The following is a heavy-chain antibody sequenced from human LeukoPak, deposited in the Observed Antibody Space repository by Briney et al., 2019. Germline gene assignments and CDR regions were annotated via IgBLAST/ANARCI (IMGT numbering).Heavy chain of an antibody. CDR1: GGSFSGYY. V-gene: IGHV4-34*01. CDR2: INHSGST. Sequence: SETLSLTCAVYGGSFSGYYWSWIRQPPGKGLEWIGEINHSGSTNYNPSLKSRVTISVDTSKNQFSLKLSSVTAADTAVYYCARRKDGDYLYYFDYWGQGTLVTVSS. D-gene: IGHD4-17*01. J-gene: IGHJ4*02. CDR3: ARRKDGDYLYYFDY.